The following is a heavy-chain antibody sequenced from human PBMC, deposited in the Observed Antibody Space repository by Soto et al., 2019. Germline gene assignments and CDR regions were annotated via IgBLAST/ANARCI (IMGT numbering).Heavy chain of an antibody. D-gene: IGHD1-7*01. J-gene: IGHJ4*02. CDR2: ISAYNGNT. CDR1: GYTFTSYG. CDR3: ARVLGITGTSHEDY. Sequence: QVQLVQSGAEVKKPGASVKVSCKASGYTFTSYGISWVRQAPGQGLEWMGWISAYNGNTNYAQRLQGRVAMTTDTSTSTAYMEVRSLRSDGTAVYYCARVLGITGTSHEDYWGQGTLVTVSS. V-gene: IGHV1-18*01.